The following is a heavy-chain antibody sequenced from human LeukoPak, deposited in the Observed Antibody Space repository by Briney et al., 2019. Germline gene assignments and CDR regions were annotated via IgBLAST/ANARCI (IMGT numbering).Heavy chain of an antibody. J-gene: IGHJ4*02. CDR2: INPNSGGT. V-gene: IGHV1-2*02. CDR3: ARAVVVPAAIYDY. CDR1: GYTFTSYD. Sequence: ASVKVSCKASGYTFTSYDINWVRQAPGQGLEWMGWINPNSGGTNYAQKFQGRVTMTRDTSISTAYMELSRLRSDDTAVYYCARAVVVPAAIYDYWGQGTLVTVSS. D-gene: IGHD2-2*02.